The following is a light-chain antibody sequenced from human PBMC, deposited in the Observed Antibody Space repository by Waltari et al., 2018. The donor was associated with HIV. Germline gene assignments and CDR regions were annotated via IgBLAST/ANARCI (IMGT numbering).Light chain of an antibody. J-gene: IGKJ4*01. CDR1: ESLLHSNGYNY. Sequence: DIVMTQSPLSLPVTPGEPASISCRSSESLLHSNGYNYLDWYLQKPGQSPQLLIYLGSTRASGVPDRFSGSGSGTEFTLKISRVEAEDVGVYYCMQSLQTPLAFGGGTKV. CDR3: MQSLQTPLA. V-gene: IGKV2-28*01. CDR2: LGS.